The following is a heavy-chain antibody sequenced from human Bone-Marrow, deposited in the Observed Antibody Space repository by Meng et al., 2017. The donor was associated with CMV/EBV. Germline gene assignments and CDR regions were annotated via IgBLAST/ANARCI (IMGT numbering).Heavy chain of an antibody. CDR1: GGTFSSYA. CDR2: IIPIFGTA. CDR3: VRLRGYCSSTSCPVKYYYYGMDV. J-gene: IGHJ6*02. D-gene: IGHD2-2*01. Sequence: SVKVSCKASGGTFSSYAISWVRQAPGQGLEWMGGIIPIFGTANYAQKFQGRVTITTDESTSTAYMELSSPRSEDTAVYYCVRLRGYCSSTSCPVKYYYYGMDVWGQGTTVTVSS. V-gene: IGHV1-69*05.